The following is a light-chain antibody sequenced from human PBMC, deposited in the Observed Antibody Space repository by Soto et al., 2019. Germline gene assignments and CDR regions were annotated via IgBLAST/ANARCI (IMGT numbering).Light chain of an antibody. CDR3: QQYNNWPWT. CDR2: GAS. Sequence: EIVMTQSPATLSVSPGERATLSCRASQSVSSNLAWYQQKPGQAPRLLIYGASTRATGIPARFGGSRSGTAFTLTISSLQSEDFAVYYCQQYNNWPWTFGQGTKVEIK. J-gene: IGKJ1*01. V-gene: IGKV3-15*01. CDR1: QSVSSN.